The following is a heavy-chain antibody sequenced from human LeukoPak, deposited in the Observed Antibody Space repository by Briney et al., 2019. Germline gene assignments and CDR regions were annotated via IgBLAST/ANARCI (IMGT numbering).Heavy chain of an antibody. J-gene: IGHJ4*02. D-gene: IGHD5-12*01. Sequence: GGSLRLSCAASGFTFSSHGMHWVRQAPGKGLEWVAFIRYDGSNKYYADSVKGRFTISRDNSKNTLYLQMNSLRAEDTAVYYCAKDLRVATISGYFDYWGQGTLVTVSS. V-gene: IGHV3-30*02. CDR1: GFTFSSHG. CDR2: IRYDGSNK. CDR3: AKDLRVATISGYFDY.